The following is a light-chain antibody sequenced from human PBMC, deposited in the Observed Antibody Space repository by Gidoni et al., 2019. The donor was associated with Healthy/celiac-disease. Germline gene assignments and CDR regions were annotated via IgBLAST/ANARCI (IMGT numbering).Light chain of an antibody. Sequence: AIQLTQSPSSLSASVGDRVTITCRASQGISSALAWYQQKPGKAPKLLIYDASSLESGVPSRFSGSGSGTDFTLTISSLQPEDFATYYCQQFNNYQFTFXPXTKVDIK. V-gene: IGKV1D-13*01. CDR1: QGISSA. CDR3: QQFNNYQFT. CDR2: DAS. J-gene: IGKJ3*01.